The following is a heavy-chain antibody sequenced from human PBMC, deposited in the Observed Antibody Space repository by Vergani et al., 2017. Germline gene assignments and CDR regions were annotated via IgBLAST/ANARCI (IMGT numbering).Heavy chain of an antibody. J-gene: IGHJ4*02. D-gene: IGHD2-8*01. CDR3: AREGYCTNGVCFTLFDV. Sequence: QAQLQQWGAGLLKPSETLSLTCAIYGGSFNDYWWTCIRQPPGKGLEWIGEIRHDGITHYSPSLKSRVTISIDTSTHQFSLNLRSVTAADTAVYYCAREGYCTNGVCFTLFDVWGQGALVTVSS. CDR2: IRHDGIT. CDR1: GGSFNDYW. V-gene: IGHV4-34*01.